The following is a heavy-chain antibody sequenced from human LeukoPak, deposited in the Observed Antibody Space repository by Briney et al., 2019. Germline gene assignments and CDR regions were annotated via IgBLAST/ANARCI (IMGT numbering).Heavy chain of an antibody. CDR1: GYTFTSYG. CDR3: AIGSGYCSGGSCQLAWFDP. D-gene: IGHD2-15*01. CDR2: ISAYNGNT. J-gene: IGHJ5*02. Sequence: ASVKVSCKASGYTFTSYGISWVRQAPGQGLEWMGWISAYNGNTNYAQKLQGRVTMTTDTSTSTAYMELRSLRSDDTAVYYCAIGSGYCSGGSCQLAWFDPWGQGTLVTVSS. V-gene: IGHV1-18*01.